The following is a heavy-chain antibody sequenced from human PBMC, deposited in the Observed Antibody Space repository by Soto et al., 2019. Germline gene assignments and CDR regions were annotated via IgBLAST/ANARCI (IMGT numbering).Heavy chain of an antibody. CDR3: AKDGGQYVPGAIGGTVCHH. CDR1: GFTFSNFA. V-gene: IGHV3-33*06. J-gene: IGHJ5*02. Sequence: QVQLVESGGGVVQPGKSLTLSCAASGFTFSNFAMHWVRQSPGKGLEWVAIVWFDASTQYYRDSVKGRFTISRDNSKNTLYLEKKSLRVDDTAIYYCAKDGGQYVPGAIGGTVCHHWGQGSLVTV. CDR2: VWFDASTQ. D-gene: IGHD2-8*02.